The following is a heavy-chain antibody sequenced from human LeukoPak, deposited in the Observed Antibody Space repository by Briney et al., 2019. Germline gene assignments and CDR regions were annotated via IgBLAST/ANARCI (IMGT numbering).Heavy chain of an antibody. D-gene: IGHD6-19*01. CDR3: AGSSGWLFDY. V-gene: IGHV3-7*01. Sequence: PGGSLRLSCAGIGFTFNNYWMNWVRQAPGKGLEWVANIKEDGSQIYYVDSVKGRFTISRDNAKNSVYLQMNSLRAEDTAVYYCAGSSGWLFDYWGQGTLVAVSS. J-gene: IGHJ4*02. CDR2: IKEDGSQI. CDR1: GFTFNNYW.